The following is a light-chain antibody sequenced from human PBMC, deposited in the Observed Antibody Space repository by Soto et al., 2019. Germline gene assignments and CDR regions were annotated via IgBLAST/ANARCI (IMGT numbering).Light chain of an antibody. J-gene: IGKJ4*01. CDR2: DAS. V-gene: IGKV3-11*01. CDR3: QQRSNWPPVLT. CDR1: QSISSY. Sequence: EIVLTQSPATLSLSPGERATLSCRASQSISSYLAWYQQKPGQAPRLLIYDASNRATGIPARFSGSGSGTDFTLTISSLEPEDFALYYCQQRSNWPPVLTFGGGTKVKIK.